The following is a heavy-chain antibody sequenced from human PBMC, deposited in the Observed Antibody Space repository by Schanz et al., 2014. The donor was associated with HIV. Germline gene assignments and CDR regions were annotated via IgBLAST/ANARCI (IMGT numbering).Heavy chain of an antibody. CDR1: GFTFSTYA. D-gene: IGHD6-13*01. Sequence: QVQLVESGGGVVQPGRSLRLSCAASGFTFSTYAMHWVRQAPGKGLEWMAVISFDGSNKYYADSVKGQFTISRDNSKNSMYLQMNSMRAEDTAVYYCAREKYSSTWWRAGLYFYGMDVWGQGTTVTVSS. V-gene: IGHV3-30-3*01. CDR2: ISFDGSNK. J-gene: IGHJ6*02. CDR3: AREKYSSTWWRAGLYFYGMDV.